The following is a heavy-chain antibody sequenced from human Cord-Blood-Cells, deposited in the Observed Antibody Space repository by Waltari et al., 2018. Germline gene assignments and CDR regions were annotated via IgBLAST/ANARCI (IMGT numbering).Heavy chain of an antibody. J-gene: IGHJ5*02. CDR3: ASQYNWNSNWCDP. V-gene: IGHV4-38-2*01. CDR1: GYSISSGYY. Sequence: QVQLQESGPGLVKPSETLSLTCAVSGYSISSGYYWGWIRPAPGKGLGWVGGSDHSGRTAYNPARRGRVTISVDTSKNQFSRKLSAGTGADTAVYYCASQYNWNSNWCDPWGQGTLVTVSS. D-gene: IGHD1-7*01. CDR2: SDHSGRT.